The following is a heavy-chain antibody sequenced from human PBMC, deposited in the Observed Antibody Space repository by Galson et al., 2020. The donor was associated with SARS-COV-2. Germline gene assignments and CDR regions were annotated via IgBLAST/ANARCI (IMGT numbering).Heavy chain of an antibody. V-gene: IGHV3-21*01. Sequence: GSLRLSCAASGFTFSSYSMNWVRQAPGKGLEWVSSISSSSSYIYYADSVKGRFTISRDNAKNSLYLQMNSLRAEDTAVYYCARDYHYDILTGYYSHWGQGTLVTVSS. J-gene: IGHJ4*02. D-gene: IGHD3-9*01. CDR3: ARDYHYDILTGYYSH. CDR1: GFTFSSYS. CDR2: ISSSSSYI.